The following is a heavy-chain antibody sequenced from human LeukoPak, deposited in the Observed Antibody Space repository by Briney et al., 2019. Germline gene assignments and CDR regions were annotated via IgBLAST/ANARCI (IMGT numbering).Heavy chain of an antibody. V-gene: IGHV1-46*01. J-gene: IGHJ4*02. CDR2: INPSGGST. CDR1: GYTFTTYY. CDR3: ARDVFSSGYYVGRYYFDY. Sequence: ASVKVSCKASGYTFTTYYMHWVRQAPGQGLEWMAIINPSGGSTSYAQKFQGRVTMTRDTSTSTVYMELSSLRSEDTAVYCCARDVFSSGYYVGRYYFDYWGQGTLVTVSS. D-gene: IGHD3-22*01.